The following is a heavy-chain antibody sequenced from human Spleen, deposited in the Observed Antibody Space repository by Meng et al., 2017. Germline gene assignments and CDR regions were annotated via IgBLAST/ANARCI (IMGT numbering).Heavy chain of an antibody. CDR3: ARVPPPGYEIYFYYGMDV. J-gene: IGHJ6*02. V-gene: IGHV3-21*01. D-gene: IGHD2-2*01. Sequence: GESLKISCAASGFTFSNYAMHWVRQAPGKGLEWVSSISASSTYIYYADSLKGRFTISRDNAKNSLYLQMNSLRAEDTAVYYCARVPPPGYEIYFYYGMDVWGQGTTVTVSS. CDR2: ISASSTYI. CDR1: GFTFSNYA.